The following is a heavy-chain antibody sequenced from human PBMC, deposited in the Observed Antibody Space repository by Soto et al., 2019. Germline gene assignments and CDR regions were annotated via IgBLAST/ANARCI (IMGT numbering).Heavy chain of an antibody. CDR1: GFRFSTYD. D-gene: IGHD4-4*01. CDR2: MSGSGSGT. J-gene: IGHJ6*02. CDR3: VRQAKLTTVTANVGYYYGLDV. Sequence: DVQLLESGGGLVQPGGSLRLSCAASGFRFSTYDMSWVRQAPGKGLEWVSVMSGSGSGTYYADSVKGRFTISRDNSKNTLHLQMHSLRAEDTAVYYCVRQAKLTTVTANVGYYYGLDVWGQGTTVTVSS. V-gene: IGHV3-23*01.